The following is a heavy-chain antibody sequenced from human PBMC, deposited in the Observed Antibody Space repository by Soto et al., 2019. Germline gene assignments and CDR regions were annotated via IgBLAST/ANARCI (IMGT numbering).Heavy chain of an antibody. J-gene: IGHJ6*02. CDR3: ARTRSAWSDFHYYSLDV. Sequence: VDLVESGGGLVKPGGSLRLSCVASGFMFTKSTMNWVRQAPGKGLEWVAFISYDSTKTYYADSVKGRFTISRDNSNSALYVQMNSLTGEDTAVYYCARTRSAWSDFHYYSLDVWGQGTTVTVSS. CDR1: GFMFTKST. CDR2: ISYDSTKT. D-gene: IGHD1-26*01. V-gene: IGHV3-30*03.